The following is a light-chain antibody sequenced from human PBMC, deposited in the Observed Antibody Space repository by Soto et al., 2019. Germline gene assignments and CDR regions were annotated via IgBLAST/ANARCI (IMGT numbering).Light chain of an antibody. CDR3: QVWDIMTDNYV. Sequence: SYELTQSPSVSVAPEKTATITCGGNNIGNKRVHWYRQKPGQAPELLISYDSDRPSGIPERFSGSNSGNTATLTISRVEAGDEADYYCQVWDIMTDNYVFGSGTKVTVL. CDR2: YDS. J-gene: IGLJ1*01. V-gene: IGLV3-21*04. CDR1: NIGNKR.